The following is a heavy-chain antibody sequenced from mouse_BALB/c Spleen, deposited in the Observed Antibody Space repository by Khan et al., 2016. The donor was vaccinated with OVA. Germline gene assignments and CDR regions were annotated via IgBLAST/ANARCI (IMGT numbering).Heavy chain of an antibody. V-gene: IGHV1-15*01. Sequence: QVQLKQSGAELVRPGASVTLSCKASGYTFPDYELHWVKQTPVHGLEWIGVIDPKTGVTAYNQKFKGKATLTADKSSSTAYMELRSLTSEVSAVYYCTRSTFAYWGQGTLVTVSA. J-gene: IGHJ3*01. CDR3: TRSTFAY. CDR1: GYTFPDYE. CDR2: IDPKTGVT.